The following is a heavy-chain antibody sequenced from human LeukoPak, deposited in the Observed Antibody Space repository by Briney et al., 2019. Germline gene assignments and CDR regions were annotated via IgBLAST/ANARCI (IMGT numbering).Heavy chain of an antibody. CDR1: GFTFSDYY. V-gene: IGHV3-11*04. CDR2: ISSSGSTI. CDR3: ARDRGCPYYYYMDV. Sequence: PGGSLRLSCAASGFTFSDYYTSWIRQAPGKGLEWVSYISSSGSTIYYADSVKGRFTISRDNAKNSLYLQMNSLRAEDTAVYYCARDRGCPYYYYMDVWGKGTTVTVSS. D-gene: IGHD4/OR15-4a*01. J-gene: IGHJ6*03.